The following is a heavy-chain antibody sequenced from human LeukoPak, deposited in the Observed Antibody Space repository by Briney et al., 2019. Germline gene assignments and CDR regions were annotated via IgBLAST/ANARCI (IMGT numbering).Heavy chain of an antibody. CDR3: ARAPRGFLEWLTDYGMDV. CDR2: ISSSSSYI. V-gene: IGHV3-21*01. D-gene: IGHD3-3*01. J-gene: IGHJ6*02. CDR1: GFTFSSYS. Sequence: PGGSLRLSCAASGFTFSSYSMNWVRQAPGKGLEWVSSISSSSSYIYYADSVKGRFTISRDNAKNSLYLQMNSLRAEDTAVYYCARAPRGFLEWLTDYGMDVWGQGTTVTVSS.